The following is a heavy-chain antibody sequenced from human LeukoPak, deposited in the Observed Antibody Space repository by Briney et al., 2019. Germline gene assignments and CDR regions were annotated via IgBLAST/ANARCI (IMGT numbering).Heavy chain of an antibody. CDR3: AKDDIVVVTD. CDR1: GFTFSSYA. J-gene: IGHJ4*02. V-gene: IGHV3-30*04. Sequence: GGSLRLSCAASGFTFSSYAMHWVRQAPGKGLEWVAVISYDGSNKYYADSVKGRFTISRGNSKNTLYLQMNSLRAEDTAVYYCAKDDIVVVTDWGQGTLVTVSS. CDR2: ISYDGSNK. D-gene: IGHD2-2*01.